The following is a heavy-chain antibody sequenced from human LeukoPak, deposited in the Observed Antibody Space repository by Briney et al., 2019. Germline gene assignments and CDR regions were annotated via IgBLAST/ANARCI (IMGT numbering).Heavy chain of an antibody. J-gene: IGHJ6*02. CDR2: IISILGIA. V-gene: IGHV1-69*02. Sequence: VASVKVSCKASGGTFSSYTISWVRQAPGQGLEWMGRIISILGIANYAQKFQGRVTITADKSTSTAYMELSSLRSEDTAVYYCARTGGYCSGGSCYPNYGMDVWGQGTTVTVSS. CDR1: GGTFSSYT. CDR3: ARTGGYCSGGSCYPNYGMDV. D-gene: IGHD2-15*01.